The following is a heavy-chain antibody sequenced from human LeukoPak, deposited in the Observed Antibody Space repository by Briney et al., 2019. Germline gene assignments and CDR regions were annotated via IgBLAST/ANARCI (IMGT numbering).Heavy chain of an antibody. CDR2: ITHNGST. CDR1: GESLNDYY. Sequence: SETLSLTCGVHGESLNDYYWSWIRLSPGKGLEWIGEITHNGSTTFNPSLESRLTISVDTSKNQFSLKLTSVTAADASVYFCARGFCRGESCYSGEYFQHWGQGTLVTVSS. D-gene: IGHD2-15*01. J-gene: IGHJ1*01. CDR3: ARGFCRGESCYSGEYFQH. V-gene: IGHV4-34*01.